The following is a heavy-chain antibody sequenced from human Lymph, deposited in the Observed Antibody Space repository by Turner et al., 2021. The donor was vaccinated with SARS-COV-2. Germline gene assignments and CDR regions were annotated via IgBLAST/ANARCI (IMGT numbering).Heavy chain of an antibody. J-gene: IGHJ6*02. V-gene: IGHV1-2*02. CDR2: INPNSGGT. CDR3: ARDVERYNDFWSGYSGGYGLDV. Sequence: QVLLVQSGAEVKKPGASGKVSCKASGYTFTGYYMHWVRQATGQGLEWMGWINPNSGGTNYEQKFQGRVTMTRDTSISTAYMELSRLRSDDTAVYDCARDVERYNDFWSGYSGGYGLDVWGQGTTVTVSS. D-gene: IGHD3-3*01. CDR1: GYTFTGYY.